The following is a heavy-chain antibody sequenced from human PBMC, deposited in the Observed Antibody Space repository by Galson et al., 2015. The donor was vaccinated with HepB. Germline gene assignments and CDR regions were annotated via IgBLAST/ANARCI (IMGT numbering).Heavy chain of an antibody. CDR3: ARGGPGYSCGWYTQPFDY. CDR1: GDSVSSNSAA. Sequence: CAISGDSVSSNSAAWTWVRQSPSRGLKWLGRTYYKSKWSNDYAVSVKGRITINPDTSKNQFALQLNSVTPEVTAMFYCARGGPGYSCGWYTQPFDYWGQGTLVTVSS. CDR2: TYYKSKWSN. D-gene: IGHD6-19*01. J-gene: IGHJ4*02. V-gene: IGHV6-1*01.